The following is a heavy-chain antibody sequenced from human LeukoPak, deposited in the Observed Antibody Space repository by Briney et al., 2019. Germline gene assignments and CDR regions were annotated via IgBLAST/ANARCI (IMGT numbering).Heavy chain of an antibody. Sequence: SETLSLTCAVYGGSFSGYYWSWIRQPPGKGLEWIGEINHSGNTNYNPSLKSRVTISVDTSKNQFSLKLSSVTAADTAVYYCARGVVSRYCEWPYYTRLGAARPRGYFDYWGQGTLVTVSS. V-gene: IGHV4-34*01. CDR3: ARGVVSRYCEWPYYTRLGAARPRGYFDY. CDR1: GGSFSGYY. J-gene: IGHJ4*02. CDR2: INHSGNT. D-gene: IGHD3-9*01.